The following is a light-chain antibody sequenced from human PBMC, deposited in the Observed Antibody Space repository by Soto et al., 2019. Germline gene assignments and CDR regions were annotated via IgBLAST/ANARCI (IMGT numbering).Light chain of an antibody. V-gene: IGKV1-39*01. J-gene: IGKJ1*01. CDR2: AAS. CDR3: QQSYTTPRT. Sequence: DIQMTQSPSSLSASIGDSVTITCRASQTIIGYLNWYQQKPGKAPRLLINAASNLQSGVPSRFRGSGSGTDFTLTITSLQPEDFATYYCQQSYTTPRTFGQGTKV. CDR1: QTIIGY.